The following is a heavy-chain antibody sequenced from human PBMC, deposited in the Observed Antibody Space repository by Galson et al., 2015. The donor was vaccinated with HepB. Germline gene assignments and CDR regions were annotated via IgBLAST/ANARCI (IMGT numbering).Heavy chain of an antibody. V-gene: IGHV3-13*01. CDR1: GFTFSSYD. CDR2: IGTAGDT. Sequence: SLRLSCAASGFTFSSYDMHWVRQATGKGLEWVSAIGTAGDTYYPGSVKGRFSISRDNVKNSLYLQMNSLRGGGTAVYYCARGGGVRGSSSFANYWGQGTLVTVSS. CDR3: ARGGGVRGSSSFANY. J-gene: IGHJ4*02. D-gene: IGHD6-6*01.